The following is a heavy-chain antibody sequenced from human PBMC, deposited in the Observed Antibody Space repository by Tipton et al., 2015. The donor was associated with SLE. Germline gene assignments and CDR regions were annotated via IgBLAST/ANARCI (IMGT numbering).Heavy chain of an antibody. D-gene: IGHD4-17*01. CDR3: ARDHHGDYGDWYFDL. CDR2: IKEDGSEQ. V-gene: IGHV3-7*01. Sequence: GSLRLSCVDSGITFSNYWMSWVRQAPGKGLEWVANIKEDGSEQYYVDSVKGRFTISRDNPKNSLYLQMYSLRAEDTAVYYCARDHHGDYGDWYFDLWGRGTLVTVSS. J-gene: IGHJ2*01. CDR1: GITFSNYW.